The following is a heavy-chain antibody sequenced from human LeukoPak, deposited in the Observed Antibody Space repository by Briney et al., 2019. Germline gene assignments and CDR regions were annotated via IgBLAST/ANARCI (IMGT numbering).Heavy chain of an antibody. CDR1: GGSFSGYY. D-gene: IGHD2-2*01. J-gene: IGHJ4*02. CDR2: INHSGST. V-gene: IGHV4-34*01. CDR3: ARGRSRRLTSHALDY. Sequence: SETLSLTCAVYGGSFSGYYWSWIRQPPGKGLEWIGEINHSGSTNYNPSLKSRVTISVDTSKNQSSLKLSSVTAADTAVYYCARGRSRRLTSHALDYWGQGTLVTVSS.